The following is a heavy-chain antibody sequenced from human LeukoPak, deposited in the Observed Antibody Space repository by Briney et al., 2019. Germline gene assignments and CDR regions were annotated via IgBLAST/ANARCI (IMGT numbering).Heavy chain of an antibody. CDR1: GFSVSSNF. Sequence: GGSLRLSCAASGFSVSSNFMSWVRQAPGKGLEWVSVIYSGGTTYYADSVKGRFTISRDNSKNTLSLQMNSLRAEDTAVYYCARDGYGNNYMDVWGKGTPVTVSS. V-gene: IGHV3-53*01. D-gene: IGHD1/OR15-1a*01. J-gene: IGHJ6*03. CDR2: IYSGGTT. CDR3: ARDGYGNNYMDV.